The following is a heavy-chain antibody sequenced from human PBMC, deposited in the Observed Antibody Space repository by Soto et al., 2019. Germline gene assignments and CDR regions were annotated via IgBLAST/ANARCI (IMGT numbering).Heavy chain of an antibody. V-gene: IGHV2-5*01. CDR2: LYWNTEK. Sequence: QITLKESGPTLVKPTQTLTLTCTFSGFSLTTGGVGVGWFRQPPGKALEWLADLYWNTEKNHSPSLRGRLIIAKDTSRDQVFLTVTNVDPTDTATYYCANRWPGNGMAVWGQGTTVAVSS. J-gene: IGHJ6*02. CDR1: GFSLTTGGVG. CDR3: ANRWPGNGMAV.